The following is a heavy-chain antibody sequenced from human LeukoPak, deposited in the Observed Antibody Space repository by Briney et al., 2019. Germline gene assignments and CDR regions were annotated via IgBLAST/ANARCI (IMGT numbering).Heavy chain of an antibody. D-gene: IGHD3-10*01. V-gene: IGHV1-2*02. CDR3: ARKTSGVRGVTGWFDP. CDR1: GYTFTGYY. J-gene: IGHJ5*02. CDR2: INPNSGGT. Sequence: ASVKVSCKASGYTFTGYYMHWVRQAPGQGLEWMGWINPNSGGTNYAQKFQGRVTMTRDTSISTAYMELSRLRSDDTAVYYCARKTSGVRGVTGWFDPWGQGTLVTVSS.